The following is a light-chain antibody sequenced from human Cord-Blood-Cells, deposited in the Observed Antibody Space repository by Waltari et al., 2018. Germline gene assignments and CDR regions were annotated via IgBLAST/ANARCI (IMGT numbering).Light chain of an antibody. V-gene: IGKV3-15*01. J-gene: IGKJ1*01. CDR2: GAS. CDR3: QQYNNWPPWT. CDR1: QSVSSN. Sequence: EIVMTQSPATLSVSPGERATLSCRASQSVSSNLAWYQQKPGQAPRLLIDGASTRATDIPARFSGSGSGTEFTLTISSLQSEDFAVYYCQQYNNWPPWTFGQGTKVEIK.